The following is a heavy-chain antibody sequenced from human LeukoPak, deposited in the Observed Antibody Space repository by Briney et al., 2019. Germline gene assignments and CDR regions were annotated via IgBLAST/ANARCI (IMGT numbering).Heavy chain of an antibody. J-gene: IGHJ1*01. CDR2: INSDGSST. V-gene: IGHV3-74*01. CDR3: AKPPKLLSYFQH. Sequence: GGSLRLSCAASGFTFSSYWMHWVRQAPGKGLVWVSRINSDGSSTYYADSVKGRFTISRDNSKNTLYLQMNSLRAEDTAVYYCAKPPKLLSYFQHWGQGTLVTVSS. D-gene: IGHD1-26*01. CDR1: GFTFSSYW.